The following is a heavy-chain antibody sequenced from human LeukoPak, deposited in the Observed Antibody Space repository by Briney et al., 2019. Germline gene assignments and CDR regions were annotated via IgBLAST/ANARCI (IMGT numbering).Heavy chain of an antibody. CDR2: ISYDGSNK. CDR1: GFTFSSYG. CDR3: ANGTDPGIAAAGAVLDY. D-gene: IGHD6-13*01. V-gene: IGHV3-30*18. Sequence: PGGSLRLSCAASGFTFSSYGMHGVRQAPGKGLEWVAVISYDGSNKYYADSVKGRFTISRDNSKNTLYLQMNSLRAEDTAVYYCANGTDPGIAAAGAVLDYWGQGTLVTVSS. J-gene: IGHJ4*02.